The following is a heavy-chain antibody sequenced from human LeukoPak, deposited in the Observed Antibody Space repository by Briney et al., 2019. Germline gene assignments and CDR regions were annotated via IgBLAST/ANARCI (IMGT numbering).Heavy chain of an antibody. Sequence: PSETLSLTCTVSGGSINNYYWSWIRQPAGKGLEWIGRIYTRGSTNYNPSLKSRVTMSVDTSKNQFSLKLRCVTAADTAVYYCVRGLRFHVGSGNWFDLWGQRAPVTVFS. CDR3: VRGLRFHVGSGNWFDL. CDR2: IYTRGST. V-gene: IGHV4-4*07. D-gene: IGHD3-10*01. J-gene: IGHJ5*02. CDR1: GGSINNYY.